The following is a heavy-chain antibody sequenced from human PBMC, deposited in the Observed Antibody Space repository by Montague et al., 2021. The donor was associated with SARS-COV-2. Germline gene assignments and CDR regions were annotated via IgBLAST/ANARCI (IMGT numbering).Heavy chain of an antibody. CDR3: AREFEGYFDL. J-gene: IGHJ2*01. Sequence: SETLSLTCIVSGDSISNSYYYWDWIRQPPGKGLEWIGTIYYSGSIYYNPSLKSRLTISLDTSRNQFSLKLTSVTAADTAVYYCAREFEGYFDLWGRGTLVMVSS. CDR1: GDSISNSYYY. V-gene: IGHV4-39*01. CDR2: IYYSGSI. D-gene: IGHD3-10*01.